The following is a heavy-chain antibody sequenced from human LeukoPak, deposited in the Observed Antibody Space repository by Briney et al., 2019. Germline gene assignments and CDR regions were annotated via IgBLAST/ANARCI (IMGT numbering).Heavy chain of an antibody. D-gene: IGHD3-3*01. CDR1: GGSFSGHY. J-gene: IGHJ5*02. Sequence: SETLSLTCAVYGGSFSGHYWSWIRQPPGKGLEWIGEINHSGSTNYNPSLKSRVTISVDTSKNQFSLKLSSVTAADTAVYYCARGGPAYYDFWSGPYANWFDPWGQGTLVTVSS. CDR3: ARGGPAYYDFWSGPYANWFDP. V-gene: IGHV4-34*01. CDR2: INHSGST.